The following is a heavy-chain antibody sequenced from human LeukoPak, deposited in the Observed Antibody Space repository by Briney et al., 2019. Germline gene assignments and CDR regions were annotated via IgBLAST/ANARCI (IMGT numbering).Heavy chain of an antibody. V-gene: IGHV3-7*01. CDR2: IDQDGSEK. J-gene: IGHJ4*02. CDR3: ARIKGETSATISN. Sequence: GGSLRLSCAASGFIFSGYWMSWVRQAPGKGLEWVANIDQDGSEKYYMDSVKGRFTISKDNAKNSLFLQMNSLRAEDTAVYYCARIKGETSATISNWGQGTLVTVSS. D-gene: IGHD1-26*01. CDR1: GFIFSGYW.